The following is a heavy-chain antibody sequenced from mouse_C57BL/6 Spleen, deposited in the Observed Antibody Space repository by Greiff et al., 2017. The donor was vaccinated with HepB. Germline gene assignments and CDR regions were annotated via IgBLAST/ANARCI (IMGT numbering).Heavy chain of an antibody. CDR3: ARATRDWFAY. V-gene: IGHV1-26*01. Sequence: VQLQQSGAELVKPGASVKISCKASGYTFTDYYMNWVKQSHGKSLEWIGDINPNNGGTSYNQKFKGKATLTVDKSSSTAYMELRSLTSEDSAVYYCARATRDWFAYWGQGTLVTVSA. CDR2: INPNNGGT. D-gene: IGHD1-1*01. J-gene: IGHJ3*01. CDR1: GYTFTDYY.